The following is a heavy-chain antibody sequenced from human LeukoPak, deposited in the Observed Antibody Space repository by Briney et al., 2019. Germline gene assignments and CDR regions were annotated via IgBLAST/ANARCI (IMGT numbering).Heavy chain of an antibody. D-gene: IGHD2-15*01. Sequence: ASVKVSCKASGYTFTSYDINWVRQATGQGLEWMGWMNPNSGNTGYAQKFQGRVTMTRNTPISTAYMELSSLRSEDTAVYYCARELVVAAQGALRYWGQGTLVTVSS. J-gene: IGHJ4*02. CDR3: ARELVVAAQGALRY. V-gene: IGHV1-8*01. CDR1: GYTFTSYD. CDR2: MNPNSGNT.